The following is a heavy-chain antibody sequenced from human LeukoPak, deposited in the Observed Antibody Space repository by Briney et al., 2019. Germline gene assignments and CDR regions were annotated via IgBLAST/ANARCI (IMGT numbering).Heavy chain of an antibody. CDR3: ARTRIWSLGPVDY. Sequence: KASETLSLTCAVYGGSFSGYYWSWIRQPPGKGLEWIGEINHSGSTNYNPSLKSRVTISVDTSKNQFSLKLSSVTAADTAVYYCARTRIWSLGPVDYWGQGTLVTVSS. CDR1: GGSFSGYY. J-gene: IGHJ4*02. V-gene: IGHV4-34*01. D-gene: IGHD2-15*01. CDR2: INHSGST.